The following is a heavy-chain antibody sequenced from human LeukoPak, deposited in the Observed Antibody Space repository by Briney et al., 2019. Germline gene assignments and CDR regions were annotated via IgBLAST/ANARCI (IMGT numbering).Heavy chain of an antibody. CDR2: VRYDGSKI. Sequence: PGGSLRLSCAASGFTFSSYVMHWVRQAPGKGLEWVAFVRYDGSKIYYAESVKGRFTLSRDISKNTLYLQMNSLRAEDTAVYYCAKDSPKQLLRYLDYWGQGTLVTVSS. V-gene: IGHV3-30*02. CDR1: GFTFSSYV. J-gene: IGHJ4*02. D-gene: IGHD1-1*01. CDR3: AKDSPKQLLRYLDY.